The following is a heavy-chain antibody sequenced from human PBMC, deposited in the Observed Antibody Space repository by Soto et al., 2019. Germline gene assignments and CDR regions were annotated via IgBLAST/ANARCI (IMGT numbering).Heavy chain of an antibody. CDR2: ISYDGSNK. CDR1: GFTFSSYA. J-gene: IGHJ6*02. D-gene: IGHD6-19*01. CDR3: ARDQQWLVRGYYYYGMDV. Sequence: GGSLRLSCAASGFTFSSYAMHWVRQAPGKGLEWVAVISYDGSNKYYADSVKGRFTISRDNSKNTLYLQMNSLRAEDTAVYYWARDQQWLVRGYYYYGMDVWGQGTTVTVSS. V-gene: IGHV3-30-3*01.